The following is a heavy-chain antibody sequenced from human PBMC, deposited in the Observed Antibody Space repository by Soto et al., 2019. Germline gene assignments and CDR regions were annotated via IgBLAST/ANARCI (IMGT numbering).Heavy chain of an antibody. J-gene: IGHJ4*02. CDR2: INHSGST. CDR1: GGSFSGYY. Sequence: PSETLSLTCAVYGGSFSGYYWSWIRQPPGKGLEWIGEINHSGSTNYNPSLKSRVTISVDTSKNQFSLKLSSVTAADTAVYYCARGWQGIEQQLSSYYFDYWGQGTLVTVSS. V-gene: IGHV4-34*01. CDR3: ARGWQGIEQQLSSYYFDY. D-gene: IGHD6-13*01.